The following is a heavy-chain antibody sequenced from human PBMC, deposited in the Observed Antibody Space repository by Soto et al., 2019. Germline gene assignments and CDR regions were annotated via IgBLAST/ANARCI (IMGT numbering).Heavy chain of an antibody. CDR2: ISYDGSNK. V-gene: IGHV3-30-3*01. CDR3: ASLSTGYDYVWGSYRSYIGY. D-gene: IGHD3-16*02. Sequence: QVQLVESGGGVVQPGRSLRLSCAASGFTFSSYAMHWVRQAPGKGLEWVAVISYDGSNKYYADSVKGRFTISRDNSKNTLYLQMNILRAEDTAVYYCASLSTGYDYVWGSYRSYIGYWGQGTLVTVSS. J-gene: IGHJ4*02. CDR1: GFTFSSYA.